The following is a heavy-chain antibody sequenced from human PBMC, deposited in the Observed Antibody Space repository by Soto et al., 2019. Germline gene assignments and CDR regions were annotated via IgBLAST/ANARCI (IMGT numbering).Heavy chain of an antibody. Sequence: SVKVSCKASGGTFSSYTISWVRQAPGQGLEWMGRINPIVSMSNYAQKFQGRVTITADKSTNTAYMQLSSLRSEDTAIYYCAASYGSGYRAFDYWGQGALVTVSS. V-gene: IGHV1-69*02. CDR3: AASYGSGYRAFDY. CDR1: GGTFSSYT. D-gene: IGHD3-10*01. CDR2: INPIVSMS. J-gene: IGHJ4*02.